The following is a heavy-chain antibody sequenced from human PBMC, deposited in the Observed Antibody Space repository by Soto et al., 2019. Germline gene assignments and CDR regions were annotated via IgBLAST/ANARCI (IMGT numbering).Heavy chain of an antibody. Sequence: ASVKVSCKASGYTFTSYGISWVRQAPGQGLEWMGWISAYNGNTNYAQKLQGRVTMTTDTSTSTAYMELRSLRSDDTAVYYCASETTTLDSSGWYGYYFDYWGQGTRVTVSS. CDR1: GYTFTSYG. CDR3: ASETTTLDSSGWYGYYFDY. V-gene: IGHV1-18*01. D-gene: IGHD6-19*01. CDR2: ISAYNGNT. J-gene: IGHJ4*02.